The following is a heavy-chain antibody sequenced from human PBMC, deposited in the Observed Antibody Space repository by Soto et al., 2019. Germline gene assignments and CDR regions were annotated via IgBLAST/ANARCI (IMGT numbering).Heavy chain of an antibody. CDR3: ARISQGTYCRGGNCYSDY. Sequence: PGGSLRLSCAASGFTFSSYWMHWVRQDPEKGLVWVSRINGDGISTSYADSEKGRFNISRDNAKDTLYLHMNSLGAEDTAVYYCARISQGTYCRGGNCYSDYWGQGTLVTAPQ. V-gene: IGHV3-74*01. J-gene: IGHJ4*02. D-gene: IGHD2-15*01. CDR2: INGDGIST. CDR1: GFTFSSYW.